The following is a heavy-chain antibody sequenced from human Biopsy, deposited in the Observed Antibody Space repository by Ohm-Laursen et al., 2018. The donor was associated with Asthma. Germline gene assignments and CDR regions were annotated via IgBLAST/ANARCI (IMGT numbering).Heavy chain of an antibody. J-gene: IGHJ4*02. CDR3: ARRWRSYDSSNYYLDQ. CDR2: IYHLGNA. CDR1: GGSISVSNW. Sequence: SDTLSLTCDVSGGSISVSNWWSWVRQLPGRWLEWIGQIYHLGNANYNPSLKSRVTMSVDKSKNQFSLKLTSVTAADTAVYFCARRWRSYDSSNYYLDQWGQGTLVTVSS. D-gene: IGHD3-22*01. V-gene: IGHV4-4*02.